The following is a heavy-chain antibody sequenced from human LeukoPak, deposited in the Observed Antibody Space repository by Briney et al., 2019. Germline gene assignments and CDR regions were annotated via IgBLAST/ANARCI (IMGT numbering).Heavy chain of an antibody. V-gene: IGHV1-18*01. J-gene: IGHJ3*02. CDR1: GYTFTSYG. Sequence: ASVKVSCKASGYTFTSYGISWVRQAPGQGLECMGWISAYNGNTNYAQKLQGRVTMTTDTSTSTAYMELRSLRSDDTAVYYCARGCGGDCYSAGDAFDIWGQGTMVTVSS. D-gene: IGHD2-21*02. CDR2: ISAYNGNT. CDR3: ARGCGGDCYSAGDAFDI.